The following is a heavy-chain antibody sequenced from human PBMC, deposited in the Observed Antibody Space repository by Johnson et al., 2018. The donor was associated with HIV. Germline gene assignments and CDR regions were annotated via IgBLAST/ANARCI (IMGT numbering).Heavy chain of an antibody. J-gene: IGHJ3*02. D-gene: IGHD6-6*01. V-gene: IGHV3-20*04. CDR3: AKADENLWESSSQGGAFDI. CDR1: GFTFDDYG. CDR2: INWTGGSN. Sequence: MQLVESGGGLVQPGGSMRLSCAASGFTFDDYGMSWVRQAPGKGLEWVSGINWTGGSNGYADSVKGRFTISRDNAKNSLYLKMNSLRAEDTALDYCAKADENLWESSSQGGAFDIWGQGTMVTVSS.